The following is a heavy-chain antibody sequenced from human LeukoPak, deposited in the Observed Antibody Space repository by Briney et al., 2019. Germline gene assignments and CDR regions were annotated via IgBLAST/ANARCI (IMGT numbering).Heavy chain of an antibody. D-gene: IGHD6-19*01. Sequence: GGSLRLSCAASGFTFSGSAMHWVRQASGKGLEWFGRIRSKANSYATAYAASVKGRFTIPRDDSKNTAYLQMNSLKTEDTAVYYCTRLSSSGWYNWFDPWGQGTLVTVSS. CDR2: IRSKANSYAT. V-gene: IGHV3-73*01. CDR1: GFTFSGSA. J-gene: IGHJ5*02. CDR3: TRLSSSGWYNWFDP.